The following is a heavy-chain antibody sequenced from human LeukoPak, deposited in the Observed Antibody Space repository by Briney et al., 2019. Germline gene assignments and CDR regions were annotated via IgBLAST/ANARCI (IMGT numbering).Heavy chain of an antibody. CDR2: ISAYNGNT. J-gene: IGHJ6*03. V-gene: IGHV1-18*01. CDR3: ARDYGSGRPPYYYYYMDV. CDR1: GYTFTSYG. D-gene: IGHD3-10*01. Sequence: ASVKVSCKASGYTFTSYGISWVRQAPGQGLEWMGWISAYNGNTNYAQKLQGRVTMTTDTSTSTAYMELRSLRSDDTAVYYCARDYGSGRPPYYYYYMDVWGKGTTVTVSS.